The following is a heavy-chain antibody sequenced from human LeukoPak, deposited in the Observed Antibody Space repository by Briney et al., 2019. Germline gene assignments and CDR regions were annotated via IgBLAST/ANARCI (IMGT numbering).Heavy chain of an antibody. CDR1: GYTFSDYY. CDR3: AREGRGPGHWAGFDF. D-gene: IGHD7-27*01. J-gene: IGHJ4*02. Sequence: ASVKVSCKTSGYTFSDYYVQWLRQVPGQGLEWMGWINPNSRDINTAHKFRGRVTLTKDTSISTAYLELTGLTSDDTAIYYCAREGRGPGHWAGFDFWGQGALVTVSS. V-gene: IGHV1-2*02. CDR2: INPNSRDI.